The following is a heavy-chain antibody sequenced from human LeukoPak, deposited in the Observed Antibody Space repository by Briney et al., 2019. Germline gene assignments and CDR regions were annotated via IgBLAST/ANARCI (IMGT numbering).Heavy chain of an antibody. V-gene: IGHV4-4*07. D-gene: IGHD2-2*01. J-gene: IGHJ4*02. CDR2: IYTSGST. CDR1: GGSISSYY. Sequence: SETLSLTRTVSGGSISSYYWSWIRQPPGKGLEWIGRIYTSGSTNYNPSLKSRVTMSVDTSKNQFSLKLSSVTAADTAVYYCARSPARYCSSTSCPPDYWGQGTLVTVSS. CDR3: ARSPARYCSSTSCPPDY.